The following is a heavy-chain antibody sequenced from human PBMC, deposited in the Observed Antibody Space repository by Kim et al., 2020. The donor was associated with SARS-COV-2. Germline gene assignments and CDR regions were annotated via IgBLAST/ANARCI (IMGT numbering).Heavy chain of an antibody. J-gene: IGHJ4*02. D-gene: IGHD6-19*01. Sequence: AVSVKRRITINPDTAKNQFSLQLNAVTPEKTAVYYCARGGGSGWSNGFDYWGQGTLVTVSS. CDR3: ARGGGSGWSNGFDY. V-gene: IGHV6-1*01.